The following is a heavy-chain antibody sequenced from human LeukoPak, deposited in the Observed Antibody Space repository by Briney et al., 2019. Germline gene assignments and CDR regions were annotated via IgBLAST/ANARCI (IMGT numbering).Heavy chain of an antibody. CDR2: IYHSGST. V-gene: IGHV4-38-2*02. Sequence: SETLSLTCTVSGYSISSGYYWGWIRQPPGKGLEWIGSIYHSGSTYYNPSLKSRVTISVDTSKNQFSLKLSSVTAADTAVYYCARDSSWPRGGSFDIWGQGTMVTVSS. CDR1: GYSISSGYY. J-gene: IGHJ3*02. D-gene: IGHD6-13*01. CDR3: ARDSSWPRGGSFDI.